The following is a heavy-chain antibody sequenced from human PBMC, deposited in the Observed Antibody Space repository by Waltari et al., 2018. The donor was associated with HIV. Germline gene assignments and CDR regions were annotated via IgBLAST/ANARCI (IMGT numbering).Heavy chain of an antibody. Sequence: LTCTFSGFSLSTSGVGVGWIRQPPGKALEWLALIYWGDDKRYSPSLKSRLTITKDTSKNQVVLTMTNMDPVDTATYYCAHRREFGYCSSTSCYFDYWGQGTLVTVSS. CDR3: AHRREFGYCSSTSCYFDY. V-gene: IGHV2-5*02. CDR2: IYWGDDK. CDR1: GFSLSTSGVG. J-gene: IGHJ4*02. D-gene: IGHD2-2*03.